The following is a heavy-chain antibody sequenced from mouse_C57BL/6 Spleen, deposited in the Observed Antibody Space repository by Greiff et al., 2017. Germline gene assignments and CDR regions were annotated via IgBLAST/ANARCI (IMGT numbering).Heavy chain of an antibody. J-gene: IGHJ1*03. CDR2: ISYDGSN. CDR1: GYSITSGYY. D-gene: IGHD2-3*01. V-gene: IGHV3-6*01. Sequence: EVQLQESGPGLVKPSQSLSLTCSVTGYSITSGYYWNWIRQFPGNKLEWMGYISYDGSNNYNPSLKNRISITRDTSKNQFFLKLNSVTTEDTATYYCAREEDLDGYYHYWYFDVGGTGTTVTVSS. CDR3: AREEDLDGYYHYWYFDV.